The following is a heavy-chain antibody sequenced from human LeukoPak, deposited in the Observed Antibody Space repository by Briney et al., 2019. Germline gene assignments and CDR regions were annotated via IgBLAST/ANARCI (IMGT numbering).Heavy chain of an antibody. Sequence: SETLSLTCAVYGGSFSGYYWSWIRQPPGKGLEWIGEIIHSGSTNYNPSLKSRVTISVDTSKNQFSLKLSSVTAADTAVYYCARSSFQHWGQGTLVTVSS. J-gene: IGHJ1*01. CDR3: ARSSFQH. CDR2: IIHSGST. V-gene: IGHV4-34*12. CDR1: GGSFSGYY.